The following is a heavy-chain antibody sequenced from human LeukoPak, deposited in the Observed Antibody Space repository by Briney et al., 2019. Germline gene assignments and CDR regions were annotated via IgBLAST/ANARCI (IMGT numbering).Heavy chain of an antibody. CDR1: GGTFSSYT. CDR3: ATPKYYYDSSGPFDY. Sequence: SVKVSCKASGGTFSSYTISWVRQAPGQGLEWMGRIIPIFGTANYAQKFQGRVTITTDESTSTASRELSSQRSEDTAVYYCATPKYYYDSSGPFDYWGEGTLVTVST. J-gene: IGHJ4*02. D-gene: IGHD3-22*01. CDR2: IIPIFGTA. V-gene: IGHV1-69*05.